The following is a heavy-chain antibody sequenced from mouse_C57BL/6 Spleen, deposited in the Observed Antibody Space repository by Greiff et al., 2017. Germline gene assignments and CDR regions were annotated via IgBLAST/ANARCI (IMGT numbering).Heavy chain of an antibody. V-gene: IGHV1-15*01. J-gene: IGHJ2*01. D-gene: IGHD3-1*01. CDR2: IDPETGGT. Sequence: QVQLKQSGAELVRPGASVTLSCKASGYTFTDYEMHWVKQTPVHGLEWIGAIDPETGGTAYNQKFKGKAILTADKSSSTAYMELRSLTSEDSAVYYCTREGIGTLFDYWGQGTTLTVSS. CDR1: GYTFTDYE. CDR3: TREGIGTLFDY.